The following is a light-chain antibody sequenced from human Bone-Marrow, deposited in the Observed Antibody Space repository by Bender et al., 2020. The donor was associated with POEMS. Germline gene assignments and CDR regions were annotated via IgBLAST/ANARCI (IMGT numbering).Light chain of an antibody. CDR3: QSYDNSLGGWV. CDR2: DVT. Sequence: QSALTQPRSVSGSPGQSVTISCTGTRSEVGDSNYVSWYQQHPGKAPKLMIYDVTKRPSGVPDRFSGSKSGNTASLTITGLQAEDEGDYYCQSYDNSLGGWVFGGGTKLTVL. V-gene: IGLV2-11*01. J-gene: IGLJ3*02. CDR1: RSEVGDSNY.